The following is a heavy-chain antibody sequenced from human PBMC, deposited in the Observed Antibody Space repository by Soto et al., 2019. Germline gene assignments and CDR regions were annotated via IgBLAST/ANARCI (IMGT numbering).Heavy chain of an antibody. J-gene: IGHJ5*01. CDR1: GFNFDDYG. V-gene: IGHV3-49*01. Sequence: PGGSLRLSCTSYGFNFDDYGMSWFRQAPGKGLEWVSFIRSKVYGGTTEHAASVKGRFSISRDGSKSIVYLQMNSLKTEDTGVYFCSRVEQQLWMFDSWGQGTQVTVSS. CDR2: IRSKVYGGTT. D-gene: IGHD6-13*01. CDR3: SRVEQQLWMFDS.